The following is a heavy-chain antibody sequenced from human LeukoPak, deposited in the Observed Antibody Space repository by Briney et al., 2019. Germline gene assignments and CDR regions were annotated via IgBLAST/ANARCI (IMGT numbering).Heavy chain of an antibody. CDR2: ISSSSSYI. V-gene: IGHV3-21*01. CDR3: ARAVNPYYYYYGMDV. Sequence: GGSLRLSCAASGFTFSSYSMNWVRQAPGKGLEWVSSISSSSSYIYYAGSVKGRFTISRDNAKNSLYLQMNSLRAEDTAVYYCARAVNPYYYYYGMDVWGQGTTVTVSS. D-gene: IGHD4-23*01. J-gene: IGHJ6*02. CDR1: GFTFSSYS.